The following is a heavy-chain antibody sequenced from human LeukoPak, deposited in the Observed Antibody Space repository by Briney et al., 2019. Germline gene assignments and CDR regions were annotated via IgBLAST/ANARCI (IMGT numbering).Heavy chain of an antibody. CDR1: GDSISTSSYY. Sequence: PSETLSLTCTVSGDSISTSSYYWGWIRQPPGKGLEWLGSIYYSASTFYNPSLKSRVTISVDTSKNQFSLHLYSVTAADTAVFYCATSYYYDYRQIDYWGQGTLVTVSS. CDR3: ATSYYYDYRQIDY. J-gene: IGHJ4*02. D-gene: IGHD3-22*01. CDR2: IYYSAST. V-gene: IGHV4-39*01.